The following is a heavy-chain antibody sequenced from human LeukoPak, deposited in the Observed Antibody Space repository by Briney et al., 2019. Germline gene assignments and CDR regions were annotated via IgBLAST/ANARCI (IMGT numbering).Heavy chain of an antibody. D-gene: IGHD1-26*01. Sequence: SETLSLTCAVYGGSFSGYYWSWIRQPPGEGLEWIGEINHSGSTNYNPSLKSRVTISVDTSKNQFSLKLSSVTAADTAVYYCARDLGSPLDYWGQGTLVTVSS. V-gene: IGHV4-34*01. CDR1: GGSFSGYY. CDR3: ARDLGSPLDY. CDR2: INHSGST. J-gene: IGHJ4*02.